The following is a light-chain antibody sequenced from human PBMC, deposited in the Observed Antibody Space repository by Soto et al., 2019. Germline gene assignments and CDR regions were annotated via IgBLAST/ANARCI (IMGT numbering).Light chain of an antibody. CDR1: SSDVGAYNY. CDR3: SSFTRSNSYV. Sequence: QSALTQPASVSGSPGQSITISCTGTSSDVGAYNYVSWYQQHPGKVPKLMIYDVSDRPSGVSNRFSGSKSGNTASLTISGLPAEYEADYYCSSFTRSNSYVFGTGTKLTVL. V-gene: IGLV2-14*03. J-gene: IGLJ1*01. CDR2: DVS.